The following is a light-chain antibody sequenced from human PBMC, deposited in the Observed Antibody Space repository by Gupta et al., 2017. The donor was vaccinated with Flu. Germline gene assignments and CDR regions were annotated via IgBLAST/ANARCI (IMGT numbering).Light chain of an antibody. CDR1: QSVSSY. Sequence: EIVLTQSPATLSLSTGDRATITCRASQSVSSYLACYKQKPGQASSLLIYDATNRDTGIPARFSGSGWGTDFTLTISSQEPEDFAVYYCQQHSNRPPWTFGQGTKVEIK. CDR2: DAT. CDR3: QQHSNRPPWT. V-gene: IGKV3-11*01. J-gene: IGKJ1*01.